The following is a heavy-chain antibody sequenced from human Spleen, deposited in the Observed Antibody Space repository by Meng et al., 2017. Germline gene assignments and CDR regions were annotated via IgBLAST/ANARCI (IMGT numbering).Heavy chain of an antibody. J-gene: IGHJ6*02. CDR2: INWNGGGT. V-gene: IGHV3-20*04. CDR1: GFTFDDYD. Sequence: GESLKISCEASGFTFDDYDMSWVRQAPGKGLQWVSGINWNGGGTGYADSVKGRFTISRDNSKNSLYLQMNSLRAEDTALYYCTKDILVGYSGRDVWGQGTTVTVSS. CDR3: TKDILVGYSGRDV. D-gene: IGHD3-3*02.